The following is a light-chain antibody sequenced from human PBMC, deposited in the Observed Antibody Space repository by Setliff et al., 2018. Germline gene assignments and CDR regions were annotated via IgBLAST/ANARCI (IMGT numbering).Light chain of an antibody. CDR2: EVS. Sequence: QSALTQPPSASGSPGQSVTISCTGTSSDVGGYNYVSWYQQHPDKAPKLMIYEVSKRPSGVPDRFSGSKSGNTASLTVSGLQAEDEADYYCSSYAGSNNPYVFGTGTRSPS. V-gene: IGLV2-8*01. CDR1: SSDVGGYNY. J-gene: IGLJ1*01. CDR3: SSYAGSNNPYV.